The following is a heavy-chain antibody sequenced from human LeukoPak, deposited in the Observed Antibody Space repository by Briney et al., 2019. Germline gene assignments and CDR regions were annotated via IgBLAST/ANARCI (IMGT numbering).Heavy chain of an antibody. J-gene: IGHJ4*02. V-gene: IGHV3-64*01. CDR1: GFTFSTHP. Sequence: GGSLRLSCAASGFTFSTHPMHWVRQAPGKGLEYVSAISSNGGATYYGNSVQGRFTISRDNSKNTLYLQMGSLRAEDMAVYYFVRERGWSDFWGQGTLVTVSS. CDR2: ISSNGGAT. D-gene: IGHD2-15*01. CDR3: VRERGWSDF.